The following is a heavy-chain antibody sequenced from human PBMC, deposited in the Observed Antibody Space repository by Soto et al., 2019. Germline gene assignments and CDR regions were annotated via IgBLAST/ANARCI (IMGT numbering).Heavy chain of an antibody. Sequence: QVQLQESGPGLVKPSQTLSLTCTVSGGSISSGGYYWSWIRQHPGKGLEWIGYIYYSGSTYYNPSLKSRVTISVDTSKNRFSLKLSSVTAADTAVYYCAREGSGYYYYAFDIWGQGTMVTVSS. CDR3: AREGSGYYYYAFDI. J-gene: IGHJ3*02. V-gene: IGHV4-31*03. D-gene: IGHD3-22*01. CDR1: GGSISSGGYY. CDR2: IYYSGST.